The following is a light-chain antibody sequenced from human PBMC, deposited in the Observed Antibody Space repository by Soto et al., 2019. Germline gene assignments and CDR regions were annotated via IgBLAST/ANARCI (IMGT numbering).Light chain of an antibody. CDR3: TSYAGRNNFYV. V-gene: IGLV2-8*01. Sequence: QSALTQPPSASGSPGQSVTISCTGTSSDVGGHYFVSWYQQHPGKAPKLIIYEVSKRPSGVPDRFSGSKSSHTASLTVSGLQAEDEADYYCTSYAGRNNFYVFGTGTKLTVL. J-gene: IGLJ1*01. CDR1: SSDVGGHYF. CDR2: EVS.